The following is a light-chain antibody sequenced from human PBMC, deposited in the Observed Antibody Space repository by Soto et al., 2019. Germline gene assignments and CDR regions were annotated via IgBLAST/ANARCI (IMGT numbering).Light chain of an antibody. Sequence: QSALTQPASVSGSLGQSITISCTGSSSDVGGYNYVSWYQQHPGKAPKLMIYEVNNRPSGVSNRFSGSKSGNTASLTISGLQAEDEAEYYCSSYTNINTRACVFGTGTKVTVL. V-gene: IGLV2-14*01. CDR1: SSDVGGYNY. CDR3: SSYTNINTRACV. CDR2: EVN. J-gene: IGLJ1*01.